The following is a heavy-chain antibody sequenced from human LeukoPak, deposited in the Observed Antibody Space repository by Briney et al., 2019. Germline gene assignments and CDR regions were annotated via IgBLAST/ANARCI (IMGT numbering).Heavy chain of an antibody. V-gene: IGHV4-39*07. CDR2: IYYSGST. Sequence: RASETLSLTCTVSGGSISSSSYYWGWIRQPPGKGLEWIGSIYYSGSTYYNPSLKSRVTISVDTSKNQFSLKLSSVTAADTAVYYCARARVLYSSSWFDYWGQGTLVTVSS. CDR3: ARARVLYSSSWFDY. D-gene: IGHD6-13*01. J-gene: IGHJ4*02. CDR1: GGSISSSSYY.